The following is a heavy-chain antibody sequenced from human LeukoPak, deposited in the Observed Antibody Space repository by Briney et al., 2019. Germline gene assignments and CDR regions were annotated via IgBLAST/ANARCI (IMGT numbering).Heavy chain of an antibody. D-gene: IGHD3-9*01. Sequence: ASVKVSCKASGYTFTGYYMHWVRQAPGQGLEWMGWINPNSGGTNYAQKLQGRVTMTTDTSTSTAYMELRSLRSDDTAVYYCARDDDILTGYIDYWGQGTLVTVSS. CDR1: GYTFTGYY. J-gene: IGHJ4*02. CDR2: INPNSGGT. V-gene: IGHV1-2*02. CDR3: ARDDDILTGYIDY.